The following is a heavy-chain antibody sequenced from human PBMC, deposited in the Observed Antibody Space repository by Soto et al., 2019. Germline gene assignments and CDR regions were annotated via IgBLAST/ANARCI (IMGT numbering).Heavy chain of an antibody. CDR3: ARAAYSYGTAYLSYYYGMDV. CDR1: GYTFSTYA. V-gene: IGHV1-69*13. Sequence: QVQLVQSGAEVKKPGASVKVSCKASGYTFSTYAISWVRQAPGQGLEWVGGIIPIFGTANYAQKFQGRVTITADESTSTAYMELSSLRSEDTAVYYCARAAYSYGTAYLSYYYGMDVWGQGTTVTVSS. D-gene: IGHD5-18*01. J-gene: IGHJ6*02. CDR2: IIPIFGTA.